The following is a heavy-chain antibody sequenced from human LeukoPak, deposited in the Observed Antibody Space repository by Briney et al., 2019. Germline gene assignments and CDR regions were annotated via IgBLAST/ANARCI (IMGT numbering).Heavy chain of an antibody. J-gene: IGHJ3*02. CDR2: ISSNGGST. D-gene: IGHD6-6*01. CDR3: ARADRTPSSSSYAFDI. CDR1: GFTFSSYA. Sequence: PGGSLRLSCAASGFTFSSYAMHWVRQAPGKGLEYVSAISSNGGSTYYANSVKGRFTISRDNSKNTLYLQMGSLRAEDMAVYYCARADRTPSSSSYAFDIWGQGTMVTVSS. V-gene: IGHV3-64*01.